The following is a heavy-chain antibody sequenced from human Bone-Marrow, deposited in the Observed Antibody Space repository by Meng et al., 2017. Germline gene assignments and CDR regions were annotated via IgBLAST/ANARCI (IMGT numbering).Heavy chain of an antibody. Sequence: QVQLQESGPGLVKPSGTLSLTCAVSGGSISSSNWWSGVRQPPGKGLEWIGEIYHSGSTNYNPSLKSRVNISVDKSKNQFSLKLSSVTAADTAVYYCARVSLQATIAAAGVVWFDPWGQGTLVTVSS. V-gene: IGHV4-4*02. D-gene: IGHD6-13*01. CDR3: ARVSLQATIAAAGVVWFDP. CDR2: IYHSGST. CDR1: GGSISSSNW. J-gene: IGHJ5*02.